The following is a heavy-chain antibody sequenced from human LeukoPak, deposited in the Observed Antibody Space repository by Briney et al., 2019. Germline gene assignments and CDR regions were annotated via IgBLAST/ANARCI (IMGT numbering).Heavy chain of an antibody. Sequence: SETLSLTCSVSGDFITAYYWSWIRQPPGKGLEWIGYVYYTGNTEYNPSLRSRVTIPLEMSKRQFSLSLTSVTAADTAVYYCATNSGTVFDYWGQGALVTVSS. CDR1: GDFITAYY. J-gene: IGHJ4*02. V-gene: IGHV4-59*01. CDR2: VYYTGNT. CDR3: ATNSGTVFDY. D-gene: IGHD1-1*01.